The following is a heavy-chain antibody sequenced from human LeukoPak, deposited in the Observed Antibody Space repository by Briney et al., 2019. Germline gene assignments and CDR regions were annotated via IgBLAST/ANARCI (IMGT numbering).Heavy chain of an antibody. D-gene: IGHD5/OR15-5a*01. CDR1: GFTFSSYW. Sequence: GGSLRLSCAASGFTFSSYWMHWVRQAPGKGLVWVSRINSDGSSTSYADSVKGRFTISRDNAKNTLYLQMNSLRAEDTAVYYCARAVYPYYYYYYMDVWGKGTTVTVSS. V-gene: IGHV3-74*01. CDR2: INSDGSST. J-gene: IGHJ6*03. CDR3: ARAVYPYYYYYYMDV.